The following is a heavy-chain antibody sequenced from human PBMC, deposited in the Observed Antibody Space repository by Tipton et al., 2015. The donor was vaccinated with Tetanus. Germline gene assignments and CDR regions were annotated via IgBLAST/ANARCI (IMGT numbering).Heavy chain of an antibody. Sequence: TLSLTCTVSGGSISDYYWSWIRQPAGKGLEWIGRIYISGSTNYNPSLKSRVTISVDTSKNQFSLKLSSVTAADTAVYYCVRGTVSWGIFPYWGQGTLVTVSS. CDR3: VRGTVSWGIFPY. D-gene: IGHD4-17*01. V-gene: IGHV4-4*07. CDR1: GGSISDYY. CDR2: IYISGST. J-gene: IGHJ4*02.